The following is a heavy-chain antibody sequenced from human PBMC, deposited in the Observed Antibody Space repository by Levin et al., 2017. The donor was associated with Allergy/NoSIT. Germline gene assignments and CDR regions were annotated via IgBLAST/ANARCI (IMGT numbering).Heavy chain of an antibody. CDR1: GFSLSTSGVG. CDR3: AHANPYLGSGWDYGMDV. J-gene: IGHJ6*02. CDR2: IYWDDDK. V-gene: IGHV2-5*02. Sequence: ESGPTLVKPTQTLTLTCTFSGFSLSTSGVGVGWIRQPPGKALEWLALIYWDDDKRYSPSLKSRLTITKDTSKNQVVLTMTNMDPVDTATYYCAHANPYLGSGWDYGMDVWGQGTTVTVSS. D-gene: IGHD6-19*01.